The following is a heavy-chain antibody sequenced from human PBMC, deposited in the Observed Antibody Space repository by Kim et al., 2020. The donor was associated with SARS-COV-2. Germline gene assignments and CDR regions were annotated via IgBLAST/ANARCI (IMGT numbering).Heavy chain of an antibody. Sequence: KSRVTISVDTSKTQFSLKLSSVTAADTAVYYCARSSKGGLRGYYYYGMDVWGQGTTVTVSS. J-gene: IGHJ6*02. D-gene: IGHD4-17*01. CDR3: ARSSKGGLRGYYYYGMDV. V-gene: IGHV4-34*01.